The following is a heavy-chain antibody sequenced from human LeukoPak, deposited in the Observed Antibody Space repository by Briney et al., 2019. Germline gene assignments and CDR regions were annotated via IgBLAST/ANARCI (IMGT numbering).Heavy chain of an antibody. J-gene: IGHJ4*02. V-gene: IGHV3-21*01. CDR2: ITGDSAHI. CDR3: ARVRGYSRDF. D-gene: IGHD5-12*01. Sequence: GGSLILPCAASGFTFSSYTMNWVRQAPGKGLEWVSSITGDSAHIFYADSVQGRFIISRDDATKSLYLQMSGLTAEDTAVYYCARVRGYSRDFWGQGTLVTVSS. CDR1: GFTFSSYT.